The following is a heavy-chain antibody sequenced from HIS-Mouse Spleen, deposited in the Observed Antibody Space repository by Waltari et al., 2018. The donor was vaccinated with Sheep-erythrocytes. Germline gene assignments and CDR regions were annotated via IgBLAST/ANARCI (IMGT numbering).Heavy chain of an antibody. V-gene: IGHV3-30-3*02. CDR3: AKRYSGSYYYYYYYGMDV. D-gene: IGHD1-26*01. Sequence: ADSVKGRFTISRDNSKNTLYLQMNSLRAEDTAVYYCAKRYSGSYYYYYYYGMDVWGQGTTVTVSS. J-gene: IGHJ6*02.